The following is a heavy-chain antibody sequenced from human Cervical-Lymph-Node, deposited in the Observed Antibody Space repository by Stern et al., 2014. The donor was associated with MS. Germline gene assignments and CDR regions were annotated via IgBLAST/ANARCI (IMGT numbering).Heavy chain of an antibody. CDR1: RDTFSHYA. V-gene: IGHV1-69*06. Sequence: QVQLVESGAEVKKPGSSVTVSCKASRDTFSHYALSWVRQAPGQGPEWMGRIIPMLGTASYAQKFQGRVTITEDRSTNIVYMELRSLKSEDTAVYFCARDQGDYGSGSEDSWFDPWGQGTLVTVSS. CDR3: ARDQGDYGSGSEDSWFDP. CDR2: IIPMLGTA. J-gene: IGHJ5*02. D-gene: IGHD3-10*01.